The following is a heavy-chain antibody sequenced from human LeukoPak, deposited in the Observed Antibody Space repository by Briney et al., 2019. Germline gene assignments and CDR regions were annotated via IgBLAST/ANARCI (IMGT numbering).Heavy chain of an antibody. J-gene: IGHJ4*02. CDR2: MKQDGSEK. Sequence: GGSLRLSCAASGFTFSSYWMTWVRQAPGKGLEWVANMKQDGSEKYYVDSVKGRFTISRDNAKNSLYLQMNSLRADDTAVYYCARAKIFDWLFDYWGQGTLVTVSS. D-gene: IGHD3-9*01. V-gene: IGHV3-7*01. CDR1: GFTFSSYW. CDR3: ARAKIFDWLFDY.